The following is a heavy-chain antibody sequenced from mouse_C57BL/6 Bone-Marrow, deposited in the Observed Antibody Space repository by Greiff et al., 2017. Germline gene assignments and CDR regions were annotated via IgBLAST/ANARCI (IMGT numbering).Heavy chain of an antibody. CDR1: GYTFTSYW. D-gene: IGHD2-5*01. CDR3: ARPYYNNYWYFDV. Sequence: VQLQQPGAELVKPGASVKMSCKASGYTFTSYWITWVKQRPGQGLAWIGDIYPGSGSTNYNEKFKSKATLTVDTSSSTAYMQLSSLTSEDSAVYYCARPYYNNYWYFDVWGTGTTVTVSA. V-gene: IGHV1-55*01. CDR2: IYPGSGST. J-gene: IGHJ1*03.